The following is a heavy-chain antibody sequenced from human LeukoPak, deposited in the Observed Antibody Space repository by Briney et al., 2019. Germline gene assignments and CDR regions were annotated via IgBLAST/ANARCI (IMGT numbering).Heavy chain of an antibody. Sequence: PGGSLTLSCPASRFTFISCALSWLRQAPGKGLEWVSAIIGSGGSTYYADSVKGRFTISRDNSKNTLYLQMNSLRAEDTAVYYCAKVAGLAAPVDYWGQGTLVTVSS. CDR3: AKVAGLAAPVDY. CDR2: IIGSGGST. CDR1: RFTFISCA. J-gene: IGHJ4*02. V-gene: IGHV3-23*01. D-gene: IGHD6-6*01.